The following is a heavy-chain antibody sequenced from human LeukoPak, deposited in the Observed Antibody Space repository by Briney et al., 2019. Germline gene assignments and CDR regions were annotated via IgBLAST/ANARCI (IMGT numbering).Heavy chain of an antibody. CDR1: ADSITIYY. CDR2: IYHTGST. D-gene: IGHD6-13*01. CDR3: ARGRVSSSTWYSTYYYYFYMDV. V-gene: IGHV4-59*01. J-gene: IGHJ6*03. Sequence: SETLSLTCTVSADSITIYYWTWIRQPPGKGLEWVGYIYHTGSTNYNPSLNSRVTISRDTSKNDFSLRLTSVTATDTAVYFCARGRVSSSTWYSTYYYYFYMDVWGKGTTGTVSS.